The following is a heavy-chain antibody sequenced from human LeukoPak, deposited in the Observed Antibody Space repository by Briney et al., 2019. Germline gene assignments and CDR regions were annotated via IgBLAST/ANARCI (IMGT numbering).Heavy chain of an antibody. CDR1: GFTFSSYA. V-gene: IGHV3-23*01. D-gene: IGHD4-11*01. J-gene: IGHJ4*02. CDR2: ISGSGGST. Sequence: GGSLRLSCAASGFTFSSYAMSWVRQAPGKGLEWVSAISGSGGSTYYADSVKGRFTISRDNSKNTLYLQMNSLGAEDTAVYYCAKDLTGYSNYVTGFDYWGQGTLVTVSS. CDR3: AKDLTGYSNYVTGFDY.